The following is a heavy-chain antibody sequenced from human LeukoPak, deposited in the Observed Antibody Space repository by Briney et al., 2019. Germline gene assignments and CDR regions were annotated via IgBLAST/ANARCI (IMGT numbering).Heavy chain of an antibody. CDR2: IYYSWST. Sequence: SETLSLTCTVSGGSITSYYWSWIRVPPGEGLEWIGYIYYSWSTNYAPSLKSRVTFSVDTSKNQFSLKLSSVTAADTAVYYCARGGITMVRGVPLRYFYGMDVWGQGTTVPVSS. J-gene: IGHJ6*02. V-gene: IGHV4-59*01. D-gene: IGHD3-10*01. CDR1: GGSITSYY. CDR3: ARGGITMVRGVPLRYFYGMDV.